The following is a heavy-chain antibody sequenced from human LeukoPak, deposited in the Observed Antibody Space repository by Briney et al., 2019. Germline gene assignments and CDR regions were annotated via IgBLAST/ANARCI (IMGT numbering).Heavy chain of an antibody. Sequence: GGSLRLSCAASGFTFSSYSMNWVRQAPGKGLEWVSSISSGSDYIYYADSVKGRFTISRDNAKNSLYLQMNSLRADDTAVYYCAKDQDTAMAPNFDYWGQGTLVTVSS. D-gene: IGHD5-18*01. J-gene: IGHJ4*02. V-gene: IGHV3-21*01. CDR2: ISSGSDYI. CDR3: AKDQDTAMAPNFDY. CDR1: GFTFSSYS.